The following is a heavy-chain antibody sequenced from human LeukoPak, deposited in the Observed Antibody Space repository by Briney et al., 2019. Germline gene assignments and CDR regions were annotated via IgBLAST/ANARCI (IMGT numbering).Heavy chain of an antibody. V-gene: IGHV3-30*02. Sequence: PGGSLRLSWAATGFIFSNHGMHWVRQAPGKGLEWVSFIHYDGREQYYADSVKGRFTISRDNSKNTLYLQMNSLRVEDTAVYYCARSTTHPYYNYMDVWGKGTTVTLSS. CDR3: ARSTTHPYYNYMDV. CDR1: GFIFSNHG. J-gene: IGHJ6*03. D-gene: IGHD4-17*01. CDR2: IHYDGREQ.